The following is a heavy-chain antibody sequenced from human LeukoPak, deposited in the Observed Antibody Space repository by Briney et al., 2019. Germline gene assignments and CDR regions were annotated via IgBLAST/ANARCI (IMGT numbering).Heavy chain of an antibody. Sequence: GESLKISCKGSGYSFTDCWIGWVRQMPGKGLEWMGMIYPGDSDTRYGPSVQGQVTISVDTSENHFSLTLTSVTAADTAVYYCARHLGGSYYSPFDYWGRGTLVTVSS. D-gene: IGHD2-15*01. CDR1: GYSFTDCW. CDR3: ARHLGGSYYSPFDY. J-gene: IGHJ4*02. V-gene: IGHV5-51*01. CDR2: IYPGDSDT.